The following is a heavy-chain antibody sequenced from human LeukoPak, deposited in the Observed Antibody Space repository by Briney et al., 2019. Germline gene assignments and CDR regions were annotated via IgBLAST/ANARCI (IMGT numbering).Heavy chain of an antibody. Sequence: KPSETLSLTCTVSGASISNYYWNWVRQPPGKGLEWIGSVIHTVRTSGKTNYNPSLESRVSISIDTSKSQFSLKVSSVTAADTAVYYCARGSDTAAGLYWGQGTLVTVSS. CDR1: GASISNYY. CDR3: ARGSDTAAGLY. CDR2: VIHTVRTSGKT. D-gene: IGHD6-13*01. J-gene: IGHJ4*02. V-gene: IGHV4-59*12.